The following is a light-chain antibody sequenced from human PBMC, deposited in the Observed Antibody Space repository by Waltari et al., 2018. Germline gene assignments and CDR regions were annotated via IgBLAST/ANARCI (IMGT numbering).Light chain of an antibody. Sequence: SYELTQPPSVSVSPGQTATLSCSATQLADKYVCWYQQKPGQSPVLVMYQESKRPSGIPERFSGSNSGDTATLTISGTQTLDEADYFCQTWDNTTVFGSGTRVTVL. J-gene: IGLJ1*01. CDR3: QTWDNTTV. CDR1: QLADKY. V-gene: IGLV3-1*01. CDR2: QES.